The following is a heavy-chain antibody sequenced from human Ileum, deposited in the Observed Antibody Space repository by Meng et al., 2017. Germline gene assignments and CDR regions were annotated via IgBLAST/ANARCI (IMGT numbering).Heavy chain of an antibody. CDR1: GYSFTNFW. J-gene: IGHJ2*01. V-gene: IGHV5-51*01. CDR2: IYPGDSDT. CDR3: ARRDYGDYGYWYFDL. D-gene: IGHD4-17*01. Sequence: GESLKTSWKGSGYSFTNFWIGLVRQMPGKGLERMGIIYPGDSDTRYSPSFQGQVTISADKSINTAYLQWSSLKASDTAMYYCARRDYGDYGYWYFDLWGRGTLVTVSS.